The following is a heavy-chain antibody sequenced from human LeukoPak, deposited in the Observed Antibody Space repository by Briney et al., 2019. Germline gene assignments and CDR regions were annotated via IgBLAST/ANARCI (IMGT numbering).Heavy chain of an antibody. CDR1: GGSISGYY. CDR3: ARDHYDFWSGYYTGSRFDP. Sequence: SETLSLTCTVSGGSISGYYWSWIRQPPGKGLEWIGYIYYSGSTNYNPSLKSRVTISVDTSKNQFSLKLSSVTAADTAVYYCARDHYDFWSGYYTGSRFDPWGQGTLVTVSS. D-gene: IGHD3-3*01. V-gene: IGHV4-59*01. J-gene: IGHJ5*02. CDR2: IYYSGST.